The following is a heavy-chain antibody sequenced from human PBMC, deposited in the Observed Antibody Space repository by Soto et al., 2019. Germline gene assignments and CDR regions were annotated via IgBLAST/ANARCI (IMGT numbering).Heavy chain of an antibody. V-gene: IGHV2-5*02. CDR3: ARQPSGGRYFAY. CDR1: GFSVSTRGVG. Sequence: QITLKESGPTLVKPTQTLTMTCTVSGFSVSTRGVGVGWIRQPPGKALEWVALIYWDGDDRYSPSLKSRLTITKDTAKNLLVLTLTNMDPAHTATSSCARQPSGGRYFAYWGQGSLVTVSS. J-gene: IGHJ4*02. D-gene: IGHD3-10*01. CDR2: IYWDGDD.